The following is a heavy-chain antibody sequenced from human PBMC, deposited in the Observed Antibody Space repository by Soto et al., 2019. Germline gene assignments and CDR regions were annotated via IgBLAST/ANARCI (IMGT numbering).Heavy chain of an antibody. J-gene: IGHJ3*02. D-gene: IGHD6-13*01. CDR1: VYNFANYW. V-gene: IGHV5-51*01. CDR2: IFPGDSDT. CDR3: AAGYTTGPDAFDI. Sequence: GESPKISCKGSVYNFANYWIGWVRQMPGKGLEWMGMIFPGDSDTKNSPSLQGQITMSVDKSDSSAYLQWRSLKASDTAMYYCAAGYTTGPDAFDIWGQGTMVTVSS.